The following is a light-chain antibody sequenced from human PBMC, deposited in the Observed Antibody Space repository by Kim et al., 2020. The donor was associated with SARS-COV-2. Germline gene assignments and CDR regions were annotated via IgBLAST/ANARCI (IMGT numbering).Light chain of an antibody. CDR1: QTVDSMY. V-gene: IGKV3-20*01. CDR3: QQYGGSPPIT. Sequence: SPGETATLSCRASQTVDSMYLAWYQQKPGQSPRLLIFGASKRATGIPDRFSGSGSGTDFILTISRLEPEDFAVYYCQQYGGSPPITFGQGTRLEIK. J-gene: IGKJ5*01. CDR2: GAS.